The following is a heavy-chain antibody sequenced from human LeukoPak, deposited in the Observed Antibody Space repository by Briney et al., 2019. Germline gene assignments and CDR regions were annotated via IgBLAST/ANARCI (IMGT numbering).Heavy chain of an antibody. V-gene: IGHV6-1*01. CDR1: GDSLFTNSVA. J-gene: IGHJ4*02. CDR3: ARGKYTSFDN. Sequence: QTLSLTCAISGDSLFTNSVAWNWIRQSPSRGLEWLGRTYYRSKWSFDYALSVKSRITISADTSKNHFSLQLSSVTPDDTALYYCARGKYTSFDNWGQGTLVTVSS. CDR2: TYYRSKWSF. D-gene: IGHD2-2*01.